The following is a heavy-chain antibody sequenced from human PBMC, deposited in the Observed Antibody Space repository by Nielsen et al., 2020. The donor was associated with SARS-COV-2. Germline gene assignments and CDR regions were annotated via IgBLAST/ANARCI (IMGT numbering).Heavy chain of an antibody. CDR1: GGSISSSSYY. Sequence: SETLSLTCTVSGGSISSSSYYWGWIRQPPGKGLEWIGSIYYSGSTYYNPSLKSRVTISVDTSKNQFSLKLTSVTAADTAVYYCARDREAGFGELGMFDSWGQGTLVTVSS. CDR3: ARDREAGFGELGMFDS. V-gene: IGHV4-39*07. D-gene: IGHD3-10*01. J-gene: IGHJ5*01. CDR2: IYYSGST.